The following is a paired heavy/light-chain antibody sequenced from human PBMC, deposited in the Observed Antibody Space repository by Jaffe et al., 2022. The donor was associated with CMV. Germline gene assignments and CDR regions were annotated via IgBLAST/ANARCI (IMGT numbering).Heavy chain of an antibody. Sequence: EVQLLESGGGLVQPGGSLRLSCAASGFTFSSYAMSWVRQAPGKGLEWVSAISGSGGSTYYADSVKGRFTISRDNSKNTLYLQMNSLRAEDTAVYYCAKDGGGYCSSTSCYGDAFDIWGQGTMVTVSS. CDR3: AKDGGGYCSSTSCYGDAFDI. CDR1: GFTFSSYA. CDR2: ISGSGGST. D-gene: IGHD2-2*01. V-gene: IGHV3-23*01. J-gene: IGHJ3*02.
Light chain of an antibody. V-gene: IGLV3-21*04. CDR1: NIGSKS. CDR3: QVWDSSSDLYV. CDR2: YDS. J-gene: IGLJ1*01. Sequence: SYVLTQPPSVSVAPGKTARITCGGNNIGSKSVHWYQQKPGQAPVLVIYYDSDRPSGIPERFSGSNSGNTATLTISRVEAGDEADYYCQVWDSSSDLYVFGTGTKVTVL.